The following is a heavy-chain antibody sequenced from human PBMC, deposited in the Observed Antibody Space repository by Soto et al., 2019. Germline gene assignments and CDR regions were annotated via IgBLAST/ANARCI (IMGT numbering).Heavy chain of an antibody. Sequence: ASVKVSCKASRGTFSSYAISWVRQSPGQGLEWMGGIIPIFGTANYAQKFQGRVTITADKSTSTAYMELSSLRSEDTAVYYCARGLAVVNYYYGMDVWGQGTTVTVSS. CDR2: IIPIFGTA. CDR1: RGTFSSYA. D-gene: IGHD3-22*01. J-gene: IGHJ6*02. V-gene: IGHV1-69*06. CDR3: ARGLAVVNYYYGMDV.